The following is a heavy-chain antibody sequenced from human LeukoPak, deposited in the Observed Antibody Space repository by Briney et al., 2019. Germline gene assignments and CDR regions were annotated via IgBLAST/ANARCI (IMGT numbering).Heavy chain of an antibody. CDR3: ARHKLTRVTMSNSYYMDV. CDR2: IYYSGST. D-gene: IGHD3-10*02. Sequence: SETLSLTCTVSGGSISSSSYYWGWIRQPSGKGLEWIGSIYYSGSTYYNPSLKSRVTISVDTSKNQFSLKLSSVTAADTAVYYCARHKLTRVTMSNSYYMDVWGKGTTVTVSS. CDR1: GGSISSSSYY. V-gene: IGHV4-39*01. J-gene: IGHJ6*03.